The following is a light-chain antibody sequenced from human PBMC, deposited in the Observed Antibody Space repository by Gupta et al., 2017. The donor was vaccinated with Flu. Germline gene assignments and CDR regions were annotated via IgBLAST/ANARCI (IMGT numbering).Light chain of an antibody. CDR1: QDISSY. V-gene: IGKV1-9*01. CDR2: AAS. Sequence: VGDRVTITCRASQDISSYLARYQQIPGKDPKLLIYAASTMYAGVPSRFSGSGSGTEFTLTIGSLQPEDFAIYNCQQVNRYSQFGGGTKVEI. CDR3: QQVNRYSQ. J-gene: IGKJ4*02.